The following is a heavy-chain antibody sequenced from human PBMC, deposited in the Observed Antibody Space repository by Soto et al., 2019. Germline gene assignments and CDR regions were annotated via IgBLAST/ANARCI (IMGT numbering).Heavy chain of an antibody. V-gene: IGHV4-30-4*01. D-gene: IGHD4-17*01. Sequence: QVQLQESGPGLVKPSQTLSLTCTVSGGSISSGDYYWSWIRQPPGKGLDWIGYIYYSGCTYYNPSINSRVTMSVETSKNQFALKLSSVTAADTVVYYCARVTVCNDHWGQGTLVTVSS. J-gene: IGHJ4*02. CDR1: GGSISSGDYY. CDR3: ARVTVCNDH. CDR2: IYYSGCT.